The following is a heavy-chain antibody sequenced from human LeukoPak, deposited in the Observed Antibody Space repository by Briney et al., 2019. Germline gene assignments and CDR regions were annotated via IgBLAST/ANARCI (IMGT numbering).Heavy chain of an antibody. D-gene: IGHD2-2*02. J-gene: IGHJ4*02. V-gene: IGHV3-23*01. Sequence: GGSLRLSCAFSGFIFSGYAMMWVRQARGEGGEWVSNISGSDASTFYADSVRGGFITSKDIPSNIVYLQIKRLRAEDTAVYYCAKGSRGYTNYYFDYWGQGTLVTVSS. CDR2: ISGSDAST. CDR3: AKGSRGYTNYYFDY. CDR1: GFIFSGYA.